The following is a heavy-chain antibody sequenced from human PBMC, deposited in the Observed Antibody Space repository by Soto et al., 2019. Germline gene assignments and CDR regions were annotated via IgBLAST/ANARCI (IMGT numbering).Heavy chain of an antibody. Sequence: GGSLRLSCAASGFSFSTSQMDWVRQAPGKGLEWVSYINDNSRAIYYADSVKGRFTISRDNARNSLFLQMNSLRDEDTAVYYCAKDLTGYAMDVWGQGTTVTVSS. CDR2: INDNSRAI. CDR3: AKDLTGYAMDV. D-gene: IGHD2-2*01. V-gene: IGHV3-48*03. CDR1: GFSFSTSQ. J-gene: IGHJ6*02.